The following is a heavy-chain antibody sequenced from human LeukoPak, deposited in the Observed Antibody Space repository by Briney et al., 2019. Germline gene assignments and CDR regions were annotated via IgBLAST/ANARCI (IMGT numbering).Heavy chain of an antibody. CDR2: TSFDGSHE. CDR3: TRDTGNAKGRIISSQTDAFDI. Sequence: TGGSLRLSCAASGFSFSTYAMHWVRQAPGKGLEWVALTSFDGSHEYYADSVKGRFTISRDNSNNMVYLQLNSLRNEDTAVYYCTRDTGNAKGRIISSQTDAFDIWGQGTMVTVSS. V-gene: IGHV3-30*03. J-gene: IGHJ3*02. D-gene: IGHD1-1*01. CDR1: GFSFSTYA.